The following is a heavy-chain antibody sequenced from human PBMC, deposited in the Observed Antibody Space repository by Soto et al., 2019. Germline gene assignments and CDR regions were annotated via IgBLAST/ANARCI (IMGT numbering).Heavy chain of an antibody. CDR3: ARVGLQYFRDYYYYMDV. CDR1: GGSISSGGYY. CDR2: IYYSGST. D-gene: IGHD4-4*01. J-gene: IGHJ6*03. V-gene: IGHV4-31*03. Sequence: PSETLSLTCTVSGGSISSGGYYWSWIRQHPGKGLEWIGYIYYSGSTYYNPSLKSRVTISVDTSKNQFSLKLSSVTAADTAVYYCARVGLQYFRDYYYYMDVWXKGTTVTVSS.